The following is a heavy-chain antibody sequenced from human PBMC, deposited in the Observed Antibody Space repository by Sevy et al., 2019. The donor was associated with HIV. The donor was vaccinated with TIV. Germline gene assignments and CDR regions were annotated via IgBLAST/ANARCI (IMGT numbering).Heavy chain of an antibody. J-gene: IGHJ4*02. D-gene: IGHD6-13*01. V-gene: IGHV3-72*01. CDR1: VFSISDHY. CDR2: TRNKADSYTT. Sequence: GGSLRLSCAASVFSISDHYREWVRQAPGKGLEWVGRTRNKADSYTTEYAASVKGRFTISRDDSKNSLYLQMNSLKAEDTAVYYCATHAGIAAAGRVFDYWGQGTLVTVSS. CDR3: ATHAGIAAAGRVFDY.